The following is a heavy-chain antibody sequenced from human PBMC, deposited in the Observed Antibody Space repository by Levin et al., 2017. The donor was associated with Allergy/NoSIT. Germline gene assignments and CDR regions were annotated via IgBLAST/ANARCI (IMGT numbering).Heavy chain of an antibody. D-gene: IGHD2-15*01. CDR3: ARSSHCSGGTCYSLGYYYYAMDV. J-gene: IGHJ6*02. CDR1: GGSLTGYY. V-gene: IGHV4-34*01. Sequence: TASETLSLTCAVYGGSLTGYYWSWIRQPPGKGLEWIGEINHSGSTNYIPSLKSRVTISVDTSKNQFSLKLSSVTAADTAVYYCARSSHCSGGTCYSLGYYYYAMDVWGQGTTVTVSS. CDR2: INHSGST.